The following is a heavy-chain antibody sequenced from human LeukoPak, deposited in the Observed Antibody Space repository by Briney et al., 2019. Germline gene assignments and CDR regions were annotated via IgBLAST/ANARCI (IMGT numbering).Heavy chain of an antibody. CDR2: ISSSSSYI. V-gene: IGHV3-21*04. Sequence: GGSLRLSCAASGFTFSTYSMNWVRQAPGKGLEWVSSISSSSSYIYYADSVKGRFTISRDNSKNTLYLQMNSLRAEDTAVYFCAKDQTPYYWGQGTLVTVSS. J-gene: IGHJ4*02. CDR3: AKDQTPYY. CDR1: GFTFSTYS.